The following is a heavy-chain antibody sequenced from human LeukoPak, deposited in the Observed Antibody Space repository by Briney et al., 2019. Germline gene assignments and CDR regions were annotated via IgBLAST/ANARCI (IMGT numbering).Heavy chain of an antibody. V-gene: IGHV3-11*05. CDR3: ARGEATAYYGMDV. J-gene: IGHJ6*02. CDR1: GFTFSDYY. CDR2: ISSSSYT. Sequence: GGSLRLSCAASGFTFSDYYMNWIRQAPGKGLEWVSYISSSSYTNYADSVKGRFTISRDNAKNSLYLQMNILRAEDKTVYYCARGEATAYYGMDVWGQGTTVTVSS. D-gene: IGHD1-1*01.